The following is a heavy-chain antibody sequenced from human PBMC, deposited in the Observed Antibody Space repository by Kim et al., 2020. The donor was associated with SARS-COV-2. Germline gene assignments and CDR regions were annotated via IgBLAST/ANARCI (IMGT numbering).Heavy chain of an antibody. CDR1: GGSFSGYY. CDR3: ARAEMDYYGSGSPFGY. V-gene: IGHV4-34*01. Sequence: SETLSLTCAVYGGSFSGYYWSWIRQPPGKGLEWIGEINHSGSTNYNPSLKSRVTISVDTSKNQFSLKLSSVTAADTAVYYCARAEMDYYGSGSPFGYWGQGTLVTVSS. J-gene: IGHJ4*02. CDR2: INHSGST. D-gene: IGHD3-10*01.